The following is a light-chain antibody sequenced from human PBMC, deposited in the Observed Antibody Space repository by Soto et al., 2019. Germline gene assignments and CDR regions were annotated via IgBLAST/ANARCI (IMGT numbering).Light chain of an antibody. CDR2: DVT. V-gene: IGLV2-14*01. J-gene: IGLJ3*02. CDR1: NGDIGGHNY. Sequence: QSVLTQPASVSGSPGQSITISCTGTNGDIGGHNYVSWYQQHPGRAPKLMIYDVTDRPSGVSNRFSGSKSGNTASLTISGLQPDDEADYYCSSYAGSSTLFGGGTKLTVL. CDR3: SSYAGSSTL.